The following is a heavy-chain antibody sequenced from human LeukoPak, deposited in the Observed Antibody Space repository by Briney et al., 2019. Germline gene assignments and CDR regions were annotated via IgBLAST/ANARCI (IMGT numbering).Heavy chain of an antibody. CDR1: GFTFSSYG. D-gene: IGHD3-10*01. V-gene: IGHV3-23*01. CDR2: ISSSGGST. J-gene: IGHJ4*02. Sequence: GGSLRLSCAASGFTFSSYGMSWVRQAPGKGLEWVSAISSSGGSTYYADSVKGRFTISRDNSKNTLYLQMNSLRAEDTAVYYCAKDIPTYYYGSGSYYPAHQPLDYWGQGTLVTVSS. CDR3: AKDIPTYYYGSGSYYPAHQPLDY.